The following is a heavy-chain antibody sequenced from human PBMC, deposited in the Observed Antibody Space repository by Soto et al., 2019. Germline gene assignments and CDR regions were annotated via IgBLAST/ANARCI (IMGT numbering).Heavy chain of an antibody. CDR1: GGTFSSYA. CDR3: EGDDVDTAMPYGMDV. CDR2: IIPIFGTA. V-gene: IGHV1-69*05. D-gene: IGHD5-18*01. J-gene: IGHJ6*02. Sequence: QVQLVQSGAEVKKPGSSVKVSCKASGGTFSSYAISWVRQAPGQGLEWMGGIIPIFGTANYAQEFQGRVTXTXXXSXXTAYMALSSLRSEDRAGYYCEGDDVDTAMPYGMDVWGQGTTVTVSS.